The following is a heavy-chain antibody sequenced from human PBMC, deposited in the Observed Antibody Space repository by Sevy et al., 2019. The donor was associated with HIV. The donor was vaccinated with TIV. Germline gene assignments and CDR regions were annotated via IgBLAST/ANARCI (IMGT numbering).Heavy chain of an antibody. J-gene: IGHJ4*02. CDR2: IYPGDSDT. Sequence: GESLKISCKGSGYSFTSYWIGWVRQMPGKGLEWMGIIYPGDSDTRYSPSFQGQVTISADKSISTAYLQWSSLKASDTAMYYCARHNYSSSTAHYYFDYWGQGTLVTVSS. V-gene: IGHV5-51*01. CDR1: GYSFTSYW. CDR3: ARHNYSSSTAHYYFDY. D-gene: IGHD6-6*01.